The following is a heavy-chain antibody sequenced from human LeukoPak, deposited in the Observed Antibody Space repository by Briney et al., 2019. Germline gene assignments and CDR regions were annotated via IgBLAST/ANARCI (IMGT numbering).Heavy chain of an antibody. V-gene: IGHV3-48*03. J-gene: IGHJ4*02. CDR2: ISSSGSTI. Sequence: GGSLRLSCAASGFTFSSYEMNWVRQAPGKGLEWVSYISSSGSTIYYADSVKGRFTISRDNAKNSLYLQMNSLRAEDTAVYYRAREKYYFDYWGQGTLVTVSS. CDR3: AREKYYFDY. CDR1: GFTFSSYE.